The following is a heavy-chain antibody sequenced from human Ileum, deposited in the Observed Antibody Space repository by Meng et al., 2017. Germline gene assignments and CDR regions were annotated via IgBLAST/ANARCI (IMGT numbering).Heavy chain of an antibody. J-gene: IGHJ5*02. D-gene: IGHD3-16*01. Sequence: DGQPEGLRGGSVQAWRALRMSCTVSGFIFSDKWMTWGRKAPGKGLDWVDNIKRDGSGKYYVESVKGRFTISRDNAKNSLFLQMNSLRVEDTALYYCVRGTSWGVWSDYFDAWGQGTLVTVSS. CDR3: VRGTSWGVWSDYFDA. CDR1: GFIFSDKW. CDR2: IKRDGSGK. V-gene: IGHV3-7*01.